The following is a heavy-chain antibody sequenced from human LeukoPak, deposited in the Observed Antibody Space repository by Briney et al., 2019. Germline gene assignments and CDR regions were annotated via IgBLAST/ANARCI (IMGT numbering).Heavy chain of an antibody. J-gene: IGHJ4*02. CDR2: IIPIFGTA. V-gene: IGHV1-69*06. Sequence: SVKVPCKASGGTFSSYAISWVRQAPGQGLEWMGRIIPIFGTANYAQKFQGRVTITADKSTSTAYMELSSLRSEDTAVYYCARGRSGRSGSYALPDYWGQGTLVTVSS. CDR3: ARGRSGRSGSYALPDY. CDR1: GGTFSSYA. D-gene: IGHD1-26*01.